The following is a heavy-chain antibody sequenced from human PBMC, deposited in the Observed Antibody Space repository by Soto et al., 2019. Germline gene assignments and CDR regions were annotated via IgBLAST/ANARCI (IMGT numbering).Heavy chain of an antibody. J-gene: IGHJ4*02. Sequence: GWSLRLSCISSGFTFRTYTMNLVRQAPGKGLEWVSFISSTSTTYYADSVKGRFTFSRDNAKNSLSLQMNSLRAEDTAVYYCARGYSFGYGFDYWGKGTLVTVS. D-gene: IGHD5-18*01. CDR1: GFTFRTYT. CDR3: ARGYSFGYGFDY. V-gene: IGHV3-48*04. CDR2: ISSTSTT.